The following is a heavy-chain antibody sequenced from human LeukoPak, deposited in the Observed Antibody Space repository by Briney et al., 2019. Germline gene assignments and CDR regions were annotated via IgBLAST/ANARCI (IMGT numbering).Heavy chain of an antibody. J-gene: IGHJ4*02. CDR1: GFTFDDYA. V-gene: IGHV3-9*01. D-gene: IGHD1-14*01. Sequence: PGGSLRLSCAASGFTFDDYAMHWVRQAPGKGLEWVSGISWNSGSIGYADSVKGRFTISRDNAKNTLYLQMNSLRAEDTAVYYCARVMGGPPSEPFDYWGQGTLVTVSS. CDR2: ISWNSGSI. CDR3: ARVMGGPPSEPFDY.